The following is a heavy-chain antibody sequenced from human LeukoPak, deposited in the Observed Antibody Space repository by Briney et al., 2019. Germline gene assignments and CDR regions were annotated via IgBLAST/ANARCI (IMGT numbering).Heavy chain of an antibody. CDR2: ISAYNGNT. Sequence: ASVTVSCKASGYTFTSYGISWVRQAPGQGLEWMGWISAYNGNTNYAQKLQGRVTMTTDTSTSTAYMELRSLRSDDTAVYYCARDRAPYDSSGYMNDYWGQGTLVTVSS. D-gene: IGHD3-22*01. J-gene: IGHJ4*02. CDR1: GYTFTSYG. CDR3: ARDRAPYDSSGYMNDY. V-gene: IGHV1-18*01.